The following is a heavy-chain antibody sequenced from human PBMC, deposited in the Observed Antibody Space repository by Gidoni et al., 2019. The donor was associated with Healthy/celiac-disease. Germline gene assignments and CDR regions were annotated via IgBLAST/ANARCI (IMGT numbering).Heavy chain of an antibody. CDR1: GFTFSSYS. J-gene: IGHJ4*02. Sequence: EVQLVESGGGLVKPGGSLSLSCAASGFTFSSYSMNWVRQAPGKGLEWVSSISSSSSYIYYADSVKGRFTISRDNAKNSLYLQMNSLRAEDTAVYYCARDIVAVAGTIDYWGQGTLVTVSS. CDR3: ARDIVAVAGTIDY. V-gene: IGHV3-21*01. D-gene: IGHD6-19*01. CDR2: ISSSSSYI.